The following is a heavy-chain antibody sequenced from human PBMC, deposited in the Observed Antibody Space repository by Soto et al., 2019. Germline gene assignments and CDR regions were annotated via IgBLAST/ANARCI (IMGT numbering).Heavy chain of an antibody. J-gene: IGHJ4*02. V-gene: IGHV3-9*01. CDR2: ISWNSDTI. CDR1: GFTFDDYA. D-gene: IGHD3-10*01. CDR3: ARDVWSRASGPPDS. Sequence: TVGSLRLSCAASGFTFDDYAMHWVRQAPGKGLEWVTGISWNSDTIGYADSVKGRFTISRDNAKNSLYLQMNSLRAEDTAFYYCARDVWSRASGPPDSWGQGTLVTVSS.